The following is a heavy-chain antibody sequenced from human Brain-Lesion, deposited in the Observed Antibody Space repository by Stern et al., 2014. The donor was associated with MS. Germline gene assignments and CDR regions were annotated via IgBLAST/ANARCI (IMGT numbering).Heavy chain of an antibody. Sequence: MQLVESGPGLVKPSQTLSLSCTVSGGSISSGGYYWSWIRQPAGKGLEWIGRIFNSGSTSYNPSLKSRVPISIDTSKNHFSLRLNPMTAADTAVYYCARGRVVPGFQYYATDVWGQGTTVIVSS. D-gene: IGHD2-2*01. CDR2: IFNSGST. J-gene: IGHJ6*02. CDR1: GGSISSGGYY. CDR3: ARGRVVPGFQYYATDV. V-gene: IGHV4-61*02.